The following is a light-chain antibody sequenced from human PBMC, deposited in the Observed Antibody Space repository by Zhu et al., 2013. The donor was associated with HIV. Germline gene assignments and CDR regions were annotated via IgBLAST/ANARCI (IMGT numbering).Light chain of an antibody. Sequence: EIVLTQSPGTLSLSPGERVTLSCRASQSVSRTYLAWYQQKPGQAPRLLIYGASTRATGIPARFSGSGSGTDFTLTISRLEPEDFAVYYCQQYGTSPNSFGQGTKLEIK. CDR2: GAS. J-gene: IGKJ2*03. V-gene: IGKV3-20*01. CDR1: QSVSRTY. CDR3: QQYGTSPNS.